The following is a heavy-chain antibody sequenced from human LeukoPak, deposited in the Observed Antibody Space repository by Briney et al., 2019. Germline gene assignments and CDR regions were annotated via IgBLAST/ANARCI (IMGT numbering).Heavy chain of an antibody. D-gene: IGHD3-22*01. V-gene: IGHV4-31*03. Sequence: SETLSLTCTVSGGSISSGGYYWSWIRQHPGKGLEWIGYIYYSGSTYYNPSLKSRVTISVDTSKNQFSLKLSSVTAADTAVYYWARKPYYYDSSGYFRGTGQNWFDPWGQGTLVTVSS. CDR1: GGSISSGGYY. J-gene: IGHJ5*02. CDR2: IYYSGST. CDR3: ARKPYYYDSSGYFRGTGQNWFDP.